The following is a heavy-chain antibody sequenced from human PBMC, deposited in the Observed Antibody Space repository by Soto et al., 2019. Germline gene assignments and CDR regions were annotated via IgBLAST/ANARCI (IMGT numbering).Heavy chain of an antibody. Sequence: PEGSLRPSCAASAFTLSSHWISWVRQAPGKALGWVANIKQDGSEEYYVDSVKGRFTISRDNGKNSTYLQMNSLRAEDTAVYYCAREVGEELAVAAIYYYGMDVWGQGTTVTV. CDR2: IKQDGSEE. D-gene: IGHD6-19*01. J-gene: IGHJ6*02. CDR3: AREVGEELAVAAIYYYGMDV. V-gene: IGHV3-7*01. CDR1: AFTLSSHW.